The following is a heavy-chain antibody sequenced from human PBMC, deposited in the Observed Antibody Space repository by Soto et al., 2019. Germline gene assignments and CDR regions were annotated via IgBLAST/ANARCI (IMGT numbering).Heavy chain of an antibody. J-gene: IGHJ6*02. Sequence: PGGSLRLSCAASGFTFSSYAMNWVRQAPGKGLEWVSAISGSGGSTYYADSVKGRFTISRDNSKNTLYLQMNSLRAEDTAVYYCARDMLRFLEWSQPVDNYYGMDVWGQGTTVTVSS. V-gene: IGHV3-23*01. D-gene: IGHD3-3*01. CDR2: ISGSGGST. CDR3: ARDMLRFLEWSQPVDNYYGMDV. CDR1: GFTFSSYA.